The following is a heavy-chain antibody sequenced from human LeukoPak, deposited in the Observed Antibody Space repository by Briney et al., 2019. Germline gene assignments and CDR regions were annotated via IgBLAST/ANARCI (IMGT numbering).Heavy chain of an antibody. J-gene: IGHJ6*02. CDR3: ARVTDDYGDHYYGMDV. CDR1: GFTFSSYE. D-gene: IGHD4-17*01. V-gene: IGHV3-48*03. Sequence: GGFLRLSCAASGFTFSSYEMNWVRQAPGKGLEWVSYISNSDSTIHYADSVKGRFTISRDNAQNSLYLQMSSLRAEDTAVYYCARVTDDYGDHYYGMDVWGQGTTVTVSS. CDR2: ISNSDSTI.